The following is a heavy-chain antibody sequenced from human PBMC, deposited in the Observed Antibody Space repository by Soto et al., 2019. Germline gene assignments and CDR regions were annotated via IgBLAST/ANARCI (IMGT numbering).Heavy chain of an antibody. CDR3: ATTKGAYYYDSSGYSSFDY. J-gene: IGHJ4*02. V-gene: IGHV3-30*03. CDR2: LSHDASNK. D-gene: IGHD3-22*01. CDR1: GFTFSDYG. Sequence: PGGSLRLSCAASGFTFSDYGIHWVRQAPGKGLEWVAVLSHDASNKYYADSVKGRFTISRDNSKNTLYLQMNSLRAEDTAVYYCATTKGAYYYDSSGYSSFDYWGQGTLVTVSS.